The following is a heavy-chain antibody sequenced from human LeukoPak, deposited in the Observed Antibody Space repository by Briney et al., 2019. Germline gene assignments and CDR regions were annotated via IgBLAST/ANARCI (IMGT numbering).Heavy chain of an antibody. Sequence: GGSLRLSCAASGFTISNYAMSWVRQPPGKGLEWVAGISGSGVGTHYSDSVKGRFTISRDISKNTLYLQMNSLRAEDTAVYYCAKDLSYSSSWYDYWGQGTLVTVSS. CDR3: AKDLSYSSSWYDY. CDR2: ISGSGVGT. D-gene: IGHD6-13*01. CDR1: GFTISNYA. J-gene: IGHJ4*02. V-gene: IGHV3-23*01.